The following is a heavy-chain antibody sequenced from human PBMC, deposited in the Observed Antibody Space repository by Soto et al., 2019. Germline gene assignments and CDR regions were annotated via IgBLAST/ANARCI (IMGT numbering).Heavy chain of an antibody. J-gene: IGHJ6*02. CDR3: ARCVIFGVVKFGYGMDV. CDR1: GGTFSSYA. CDR2: IIPIFGTA. V-gene: IGHV1-69*13. D-gene: IGHD3-3*01. Sequence: SVKVSCKASGGTFSSYAISWVRQAPGQGLEWMGGIIPIFGTANYAQKFQGRVTITADESTSTAYMELSSLRSEDTAVYYCARCVIFGVVKFGYGMDVWGQGTTVTGSS.